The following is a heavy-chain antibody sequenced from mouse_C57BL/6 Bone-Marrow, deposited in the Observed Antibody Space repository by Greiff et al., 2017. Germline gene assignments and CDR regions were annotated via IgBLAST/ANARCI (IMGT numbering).Heavy chain of an antibody. J-gene: IGHJ4*01. CDR2: IDPETGGT. CDR1: GYTFTDYE. Sequence: SGAELVRPGASVTLSCKASGYTFTDYEMHWVKQTPVHGLEWIGAIDPETGGTAYNQKFKGKAILTADKSSSTAYMELRSLTSEDSAVYYCTKWLLTGAMDYWGQGTSVTVSS. D-gene: IGHD2-3*01. V-gene: IGHV1-15*01. CDR3: TKWLLTGAMDY.